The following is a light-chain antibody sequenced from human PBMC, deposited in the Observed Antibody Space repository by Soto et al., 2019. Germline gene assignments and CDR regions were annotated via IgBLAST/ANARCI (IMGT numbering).Light chain of an antibody. CDR2: EVS. CDR3: SSYTSCRTLV. Sequence: QSVLTQPASVSGSPGPSITISCNGTSREVGGYNYVSWYQQHPGKAPKLMIYEVSHRPSGVSNRFSGSKSGNTASLTIAGLQAEDEAYYYCSSYTSCRTLVFGGGTKLTVL. V-gene: IGLV2-14*01. J-gene: IGLJ2*01. CDR1: SREVGGYNY.